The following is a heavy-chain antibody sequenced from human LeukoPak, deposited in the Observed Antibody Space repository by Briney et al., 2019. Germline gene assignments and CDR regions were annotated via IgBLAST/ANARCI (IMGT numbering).Heavy chain of an antibody. V-gene: IGHV4-31*03. D-gene: IGHD6-6*01. CDR1: GGSISSGGYY. Sequence: PSETLSLTCTVSGGSISSGGYYWSWIRQHPGKGLEWIGYIYYSGSTYYNPSLKSRVTISVDTSKNQFSLKLSSVTAADTAVYYCARDRVSTAAPYYYYYGMDVWGQGTTVTVSS. J-gene: IGHJ6*02. CDR2: IYYSGST. CDR3: ARDRVSTAAPYYYYYGMDV.